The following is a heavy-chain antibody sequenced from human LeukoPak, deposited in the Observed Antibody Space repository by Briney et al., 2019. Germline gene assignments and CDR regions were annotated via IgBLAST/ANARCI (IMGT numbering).Heavy chain of an antibody. Sequence: SETLSLTCTVSGGSISSSSFYWGWIRQPPGKGLEWIGSISYSGITYYNPSLKSRLTISVDTSKNQFSLNLKSVTAADTAMYYCARDGVVTMELDYWGRGTRVTVSS. J-gene: IGHJ4*02. CDR3: ARDGVVTMELDY. V-gene: IGHV4-39*07. CDR2: ISYSGIT. D-gene: IGHD3-3*01. CDR1: GGSISSSSFY.